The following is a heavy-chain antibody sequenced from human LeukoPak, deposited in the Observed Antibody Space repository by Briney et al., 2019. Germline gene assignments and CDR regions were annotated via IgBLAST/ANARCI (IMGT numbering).Heavy chain of an antibody. Sequence: GGSVRLSCAASGFTFSSYSMNWVRQAPGKGLEWVSSISSSSSYIYYADSVKGRFTISRDNAKNSLYLQMNSLRAEDTAVYYCARDQEYYYDSSGFYYYGMDVWGQGTTVTVSS. J-gene: IGHJ6*02. CDR3: ARDQEYYYDSSGFYYYGMDV. CDR2: ISSSSSYI. CDR1: GFTFSSYS. D-gene: IGHD3-22*01. V-gene: IGHV3-21*01.